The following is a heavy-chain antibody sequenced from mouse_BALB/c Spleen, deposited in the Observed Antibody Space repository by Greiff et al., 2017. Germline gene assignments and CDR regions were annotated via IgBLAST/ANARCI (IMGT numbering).Heavy chain of an antibody. CDR2: INPSSGYT. Sequence: QVQLQQSAAELARPGASVKMSCKASGYTFTSYTMHWVKQRPGQGLEWIGYINPSSGYTEYNQKFKDKTTLTADKSSSTAYMQLSSLTSEDSAVYYCAVITTGSFAYWGQGTLVTVSA. D-gene: IGHD1-1*01. J-gene: IGHJ3*01. CDR3: AVITTGSFAY. CDR1: GYTFTSYT. V-gene: IGHV1-4*02.